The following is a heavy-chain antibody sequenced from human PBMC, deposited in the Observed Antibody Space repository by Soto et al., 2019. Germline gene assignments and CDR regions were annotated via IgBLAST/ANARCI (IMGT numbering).Heavy chain of an antibody. CDR1: GYTFTSYD. Sequence: GASVKVSCKASGYTFTSYDINWVRQATGQGLEWMGWMNPNSGNTGYAQKFQGRVTMTRNTSISTAYMELSSLRSEDTAVYYCARGRYSGYDRGYYYGMDVWGQGTTVTVS. CDR3: ARGRYSGYDRGYYYGMDV. D-gene: IGHD5-12*01. J-gene: IGHJ6*02. CDR2: MNPNSGNT. V-gene: IGHV1-8*01.